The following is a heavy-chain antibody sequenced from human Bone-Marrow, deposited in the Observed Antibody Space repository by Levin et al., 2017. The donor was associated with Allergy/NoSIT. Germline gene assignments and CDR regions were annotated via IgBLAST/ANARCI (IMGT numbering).Heavy chain of an antibody. V-gene: IGHV3-74*01. J-gene: IGHJ6*02. Sequence: PGGSLRLSCAASGFTFSSYWMHWVRQAPGKGLVWVSRINSDGSSTSYADSVKGRFTISRDNAKNTLYLQMNSLRAEDTAVYYCASLRLGYCSSTSCYGMDVWGQGTTVTVSS. CDR1: GFTFSSYW. CDR3: ASLRLGYCSSTSCYGMDV. D-gene: IGHD2-2*01. CDR2: INSDGSST.